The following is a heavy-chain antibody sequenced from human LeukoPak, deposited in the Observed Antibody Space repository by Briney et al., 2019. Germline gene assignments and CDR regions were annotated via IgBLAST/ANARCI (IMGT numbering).Heavy chain of an antibody. V-gene: IGHV3-74*01. CDR2: INSDGSST. Sequence: PGGSLRLSCAASGFTFSSYWMHWVRQAPGKGLVWVSRINSDGSSTSYADSVKGRFTISRDNAKNTLYLQMNSLRAEDTAVYYCAREGQSIHQLHAIAAFDIWGQGTMVTVSS. CDR1: GFTFSSYW. CDR3: AREGQSIHQLHAIAAFDI. J-gene: IGHJ3*02. D-gene: IGHD2-2*01.